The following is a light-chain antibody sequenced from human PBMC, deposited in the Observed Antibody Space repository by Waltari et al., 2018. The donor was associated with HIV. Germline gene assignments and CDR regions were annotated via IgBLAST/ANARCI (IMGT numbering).Light chain of an antibody. J-gene: IGKJ5*01. V-gene: IGKV1-33*01. CDR2: DAS. CDR1: QDITNL. CDR3: QQYANVPPIT. Sequence: DIRMTQSPSSLSASVGDRVTITCQASQDITNLLNWYQQKPGTAPKLLIYDASTLEVGVSSRLSGSGSGTPFRFTITNLQPEDVGTFYCQQYANVPPITFGQGTRVEIK.